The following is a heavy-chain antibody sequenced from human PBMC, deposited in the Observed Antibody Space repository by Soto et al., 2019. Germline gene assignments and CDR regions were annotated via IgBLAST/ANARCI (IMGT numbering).Heavy chain of an antibody. CDR2: TYLRSKWYN. CDR1: GDSVSSKSAA. D-gene: IGHD6-19*01. Sequence: SQTLSLTCAISGDSVSSKSAAWNWIRQSPSRGLEWLGRTYLRSKWYNDYAVSVKSRIIINPDTSKNQVSLQLNSVTPEDTAVYYCARVTSSGGTRNWFDPWGQGTLVTVSS. CDR3: ARVTSSGGTRNWFDP. V-gene: IGHV6-1*01. J-gene: IGHJ5*02.